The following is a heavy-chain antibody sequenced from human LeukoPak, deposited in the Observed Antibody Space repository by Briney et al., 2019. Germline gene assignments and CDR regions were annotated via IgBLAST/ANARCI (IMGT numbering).Heavy chain of an antibody. CDR2: IYYSGST. V-gene: IGHV4-59*01. J-gene: IGHJ3*01. Sequence: SETLSLTCTVPGGSISDYYWSWIRQPPGKGLAWIGYIYYSGSTNYNPSLKSRVTVSVDTSKNHFSLKLSSVTAADTAVYYCARGRAGSTYGRGAFDVCGQGTMVTVSS. CDR1: GGSISDYY. CDR3: ARGRAGSTYGRGAFDV. D-gene: IGHD1-1*01.